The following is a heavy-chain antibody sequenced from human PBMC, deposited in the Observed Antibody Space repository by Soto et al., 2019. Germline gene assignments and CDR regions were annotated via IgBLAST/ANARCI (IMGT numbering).Heavy chain of an antibody. J-gene: IGHJ3*02. Sequence: EVQLVESGGGLVQPGRSLRLSCAASGFTFDDYAMHWVRQAPGKGLEWVSGISWNSGSIGYADSVQGRFTISRDNAKNSLYLQMNSLRAEDTALYYCAKGGGSYPDDAFDIWGQGTMVTVSS. D-gene: IGHD1-26*01. CDR2: ISWNSGSI. CDR1: GFTFDDYA. CDR3: AKGGGSYPDDAFDI. V-gene: IGHV3-9*01.